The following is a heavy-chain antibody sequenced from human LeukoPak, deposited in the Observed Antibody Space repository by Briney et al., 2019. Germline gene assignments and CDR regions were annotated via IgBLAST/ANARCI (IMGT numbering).Heavy chain of an antibody. J-gene: IGHJ4*02. CDR3: ARDLYSYNLDAEY. D-gene: IGHD5-18*01. Sequence: GGSLRLSCAASGFTFSSYNMNWVRQAPGKGLEWVSSITSGSSYIYYADSVKGRFTISRDNAKNSLYLQMNSLRAEDTAVYYCARDLYSYNLDAEYWGQGTLVTVSS. CDR2: ITSGSSYI. CDR1: GFTFSSYN. V-gene: IGHV3-21*04.